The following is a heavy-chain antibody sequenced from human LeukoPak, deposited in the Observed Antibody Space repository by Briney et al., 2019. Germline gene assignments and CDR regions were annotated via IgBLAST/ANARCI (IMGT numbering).Heavy chain of an antibody. CDR2: IYYTGST. J-gene: IGHJ4*02. D-gene: IGHD4-17*01. CDR3: ARSRAVTNYFDY. CDR1: GGSISSSTYY. Sequence: SETLSLTCTVSGGSISSSTYYWGWVRQPPGQGLEWIGSIYYTGSTYYNPSLKSRVTISVDTSKNQFSLKLSSVTAADTAVYYCARSRAVTNYFDYWGQGTLVTVSS. V-gene: IGHV4-39*01.